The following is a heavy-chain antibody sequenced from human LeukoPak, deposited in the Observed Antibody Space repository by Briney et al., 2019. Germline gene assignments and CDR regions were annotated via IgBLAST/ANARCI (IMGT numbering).Heavy chain of an antibody. CDR1: GFTFSSYA. D-gene: IGHD3-10*01. Sequence: TGGSLRLSCAASGFTFSSYAMHWVRQAPGKGLEGVAVISYDGSNKYYADSVKGRFTISRDNSKNTLYLQMNSLRAEDTAVYYCARDLSHYYGSGSYYKGAPYFDYWGQGTLVTVSS. CDR2: ISYDGSNK. V-gene: IGHV3-30*04. J-gene: IGHJ4*02. CDR3: ARDLSHYYGSGSYYKGAPYFDY.